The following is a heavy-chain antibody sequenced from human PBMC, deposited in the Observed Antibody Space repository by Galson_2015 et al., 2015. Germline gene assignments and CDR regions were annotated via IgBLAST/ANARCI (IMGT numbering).Heavy chain of an antibody. V-gene: IGHV3-74*01. CDR1: GFSFNNYW. CDR2: INSDGSST. Sequence: LRLSCAASGFSFNNYWMHWVRQAPGKGLVWVSRINSDGSSTNYADSVKGRFTISRDNAKNTLYLQMNSLRAGDTAIYFCATLSAKSDWDYWGQGTLVTVSS. D-gene: IGHD3-9*01. CDR3: ATLSAKSDWDY. J-gene: IGHJ4*02.